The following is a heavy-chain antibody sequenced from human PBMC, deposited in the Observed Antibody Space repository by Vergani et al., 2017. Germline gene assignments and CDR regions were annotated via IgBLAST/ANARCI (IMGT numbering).Heavy chain of an antibody. Sequence: QVHLQESGPGLVKPSQTLSLTCTVSGGSINSHNYYWSWIRQPAGKGLEWIGRIHTSGSTNYNPSLKSRVTMSEDTSKNQFSLNLTSVTAADTAVYFCARGSCLGGSCYKPRFDYWGQGILVTVSS. V-gene: IGHV4-61*02. CDR2: IHTSGST. D-gene: IGHD2-15*01. CDR1: GGSINSHNYY. CDR3: ARGSCLGGSCYKPRFDY. J-gene: IGHJ4*02.